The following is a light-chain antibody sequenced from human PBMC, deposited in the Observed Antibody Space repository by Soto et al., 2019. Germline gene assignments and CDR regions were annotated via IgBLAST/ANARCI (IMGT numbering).Light chain of an antibody. CDR1: SSNIGRNA. CDR2: NEN. Sequence: QSVLTQSPSASGTPGQRVTISASGSSSNIGRNAVNWYQQLPGTVPKLLIYNENQRPSGVPDRFSASKSGTSASLAISGLQSEDEADYYCAAWDDRLNGWVFGGGNKLTVL. J-gene: IGLJ3*02. V-gene: IGLV1-44*01. CDR3: AAWDDRLNGWV.